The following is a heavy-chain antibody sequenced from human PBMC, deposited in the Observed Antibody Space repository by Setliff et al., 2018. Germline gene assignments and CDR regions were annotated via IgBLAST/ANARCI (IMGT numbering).Heavy chain of an antibody. CDR3: AISTIFGVVSPTPDAFDI. CDR2: IIPIFGTA. CDR1: GGTFSIYT. J-gene: IGHJ3*02. D-gene: IGHD3-3*01. Sequence: ASVKVSCKASGGTFSIYTISWVRQAPGQGLEWMGRIIPIFGTANYAQKFQGRVTLTADKSTSTAYMELSSLRSEDTAVYYCAISTIFGVVSPTPDAFDIWGQGTMVTVSS. V-gene: IGHV1-69*08.